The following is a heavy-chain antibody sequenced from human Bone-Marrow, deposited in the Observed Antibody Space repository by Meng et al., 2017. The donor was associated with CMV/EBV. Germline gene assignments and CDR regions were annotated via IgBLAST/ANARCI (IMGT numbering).Heavy chain of an antibody. Sequence: GESLKISCAASGFTFNTKAMHWVRQAPGKGLEWVSVISYDGSNKYYSDSVKGRFTISRDNSKSTLYLQMNSLRAEDTALYYCARDLVMIGSSFDYWGQRNLVTVAS. V-gene: IGHV3-30*04. D-gene: IGHD1-26*01. CDR1: GFTFNTKA. J-gene: IGHJ4*02. CDR2: ISYDGSNK. CDR3: ARDLVMIGSSFDY.